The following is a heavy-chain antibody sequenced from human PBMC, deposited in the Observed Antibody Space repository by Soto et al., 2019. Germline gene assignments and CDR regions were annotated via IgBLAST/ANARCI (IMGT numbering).Heavy chain of an antibody. CDR3: ARHRRFYYFDY. Sequence: SETLSLTCTVSGGSINSSTYYWGWIRQPPGKGLEWIGSIYYSGSIYYNPSLKSRLTISVDASKNQFSLKLTSVTAADTAVFYCARHRRFYYFDYWGRGTLVTVSS. CDR1: GGSINSSTYY. V-gene: IGHV4-39*01. D-gene: IGHD3-16*01. J-gene: IGHJ4*02. CDR2: IYYSGSI.